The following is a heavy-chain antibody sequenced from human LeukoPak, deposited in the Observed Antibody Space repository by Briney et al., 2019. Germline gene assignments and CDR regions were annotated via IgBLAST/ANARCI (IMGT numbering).Heavy chain of an antibody. CDR1: GYTFTSYG. CDR3: ARDGLYCTNGVCSSDI. Sequence: ASVKVSCKASGYTFTSYGISWVRQAPGQGLEWMGWISAYNGNTNYAQELQGRVTMTTDTSTSTVYMELTSLRSEDTAVYYCARDGLYCTNGVCSSDIWGQGTLVTVSS. CDR2: ISAYNGNT. J-gene: IGHJ3*02. V-gene: IGHV1-18*01. D-gene: IGHD2-8*01.